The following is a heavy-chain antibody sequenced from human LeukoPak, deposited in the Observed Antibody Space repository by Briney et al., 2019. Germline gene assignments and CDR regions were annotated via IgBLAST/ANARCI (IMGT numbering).Heavy chain of an antibody. V-gene: IGHV3-15*01. Sequence: GGSLRLSCAASGFTFSNAGMSWVRQAPGKGLEWVGRIKSKTDGGTSDYAAPVKGRFTISRDDSKNTLYLQMNSLKTEDTAVYYCTTDSEDYGDYEDAFDIWGQGTMVTVSS. CDR2: IKSKTDGGTS. CDR1: GFTFSNAG. D-gene: IGHD4-17*01. CDR3: TTDSEDYGDYEDAFDI. J-gene: IGHJ3*02.